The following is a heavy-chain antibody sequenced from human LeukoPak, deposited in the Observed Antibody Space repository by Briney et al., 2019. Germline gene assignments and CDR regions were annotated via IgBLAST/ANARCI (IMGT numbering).Heavy chain of an antibody. CDR2: ISGYNDNT. J-gene: IGHJ5*02. Sequence: ASVKVSCKTSGYTFTSYGINWVRQAPGQGLEWMGWISGYNDNTNYAQKLQGRVTVTTDTSTSTAYMELRSLRSDDTAVYYCARDSSGWYHWFDPWGQGTLVTVSS. CDR1: GYTFTSYG. CDR3: ARDSSGWYHWFDP. V-gene: IGHV1-18*01. D-gene: IGHD6-19*01.